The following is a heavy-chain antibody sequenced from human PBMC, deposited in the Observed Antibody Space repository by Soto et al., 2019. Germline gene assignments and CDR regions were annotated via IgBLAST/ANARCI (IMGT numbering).Heavy chain of an antibody. V-gene: IGHV3-74*01. D-gene: IGHD6-13*01. J-gene: IGHJ4*02. CDR2: INSDGSST. CDR3: ARDRRSSSWYPFDY. CDR1: GFTFSSYW. Sequence: GGSLRLSCXASGFTFSSYWMHWVRQAPGKGLVWVSRINSDGSSTSYADSVKGRFTISRDNAKNTLYLQMNSLRAEDTAVYYCARDRRSSSWYPFDYWGQGTLVTVSS.